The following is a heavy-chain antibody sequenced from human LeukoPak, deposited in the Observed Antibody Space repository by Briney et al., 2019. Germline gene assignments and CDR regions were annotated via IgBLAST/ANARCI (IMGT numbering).Heavy chain of an antibody. CDR3: ARDLEGPDTAMGHGAY. CDR2: INPNSGGT. Sequence: ASVKVSCKASGYTFTGYYMHWVRQAPGQGLEWMGWINPNSGGTNYAQKFRGRVTMTRDTSISTAYMELSRLRSDDTAVYYCARDLEGPDTAMGHGAYWGQGTLVTVSS. CDR1: GYTFTGYY. V-gene: IGHV1-2*02. D-gene: IGHD5-18*01. J-gene: IGHJ4*02.